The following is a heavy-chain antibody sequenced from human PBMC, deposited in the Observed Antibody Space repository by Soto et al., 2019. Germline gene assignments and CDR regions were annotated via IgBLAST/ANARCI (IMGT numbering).Heavy chain of an antibody. CDR3: ATRAGGGDY. D-gene: IGHD3-10*01. J-gene: IGHJ4*02. CDR2: ISYDGSNK. V-gene: IGHV3-30-3*01. CDR1: GFTFSSYA. Sequence: QVQLVESGGGVVQPGRSLRLSCAASGFTFSSYAMHWVRQAPGKGLEWVAVISYDGSNKYYADSVKGRFTISRDNSKNTLYLQMNSLRAKDTAVYYCATRAGGGDYWGQGTLVTVSS.